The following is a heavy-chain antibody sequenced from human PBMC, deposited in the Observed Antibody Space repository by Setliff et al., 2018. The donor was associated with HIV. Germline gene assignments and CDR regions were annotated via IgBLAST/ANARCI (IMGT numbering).Heavy chain of an antibody. CDR3: ATVGPTGAYFHD. CDR1: GSSLTELS. V-gene: IGHV1-24*01. J-gene: IGHJ4*02. D-gene: IGHD1-26*01. Sequence: GASVKVSCKVSGSSLTELSIHWVRQTPGKGLQWMGGFDPEDGPDDSQTIYARKFQGRVTMTEDTSTDTAYMVLARLTSEDTAVYFCATVGPTGAYFHDWGQGTLVTVSS. CDR2: FDPEDGPDDSQT.